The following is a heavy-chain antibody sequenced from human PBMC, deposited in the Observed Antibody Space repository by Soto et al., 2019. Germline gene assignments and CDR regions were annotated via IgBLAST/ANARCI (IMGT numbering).Heavy chain of an antibody. J-gene: IGHJ4*02. CDR3: AREYYYGSGPWY. Sequence: SLKVSCKTSGFTFSTSAVQWVRQARGHRLEWIGWIGAGNGNANYAQMLQERVTITKDMSTSTAYMELRSLRSDDTAVYYCAREYYYGSGPWYWGQGTLVTSPQ. D-gene: IGHD3-10*01. V-gene: IGHV1-58*01. CDR2: IGAGNGNA. CDR1: GFTFSTSA.